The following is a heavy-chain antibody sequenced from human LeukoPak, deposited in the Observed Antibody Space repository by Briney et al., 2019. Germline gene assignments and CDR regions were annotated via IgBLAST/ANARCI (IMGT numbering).Heavy chain of an antibody. Sequence: GGSLRLSCAASGFTFSTYAMTWLRQAPGKGLKWVSDISGTGGGTYYADSVKGRFTISRDNSKNTVDLLMNSLRAEDTAIYYCARDVPYYYDSSGYYSPFDCWGQGTLVTVSS. V-gene: IGHV3-23*01. CDR2: ISGTGGGT. J-gene: IGHJ4*02. CDR3: ARDVPYYYDSSGYYSPFDC. CDR1: GFTFSTYA. D-gene: IGHD3-22*01.